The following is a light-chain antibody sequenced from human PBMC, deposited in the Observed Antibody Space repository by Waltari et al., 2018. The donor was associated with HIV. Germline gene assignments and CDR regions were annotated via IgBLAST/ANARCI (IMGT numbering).Light chain of an antibody. CDR2: GAS. CDR3: QQYGNSPDS. Sequence: EIVLTQYPGTLSLSPGERATLSCRASQSVSSSYLAWYQQKPGQAPRLPIYGASSRATGIPDRFSGSGSGTDFTLTISRLEPEDFAVYYCQQYGNSPDSFGQGTKLEIK. J-gene: IGKJ2*03. CDR1: QSVSSSY. V-gene: IGKV3-20*01.